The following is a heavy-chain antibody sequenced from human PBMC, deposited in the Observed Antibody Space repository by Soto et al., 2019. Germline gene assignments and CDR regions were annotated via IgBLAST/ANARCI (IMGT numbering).Heavy chain of an antibody. CDR1: GYTFTGYY. D-gene: IGHD1-26*01. J-gene: IGHJ4*02. V-gene: IGHV1-2*04. CDR3: ARGTSVSTYSGSYYSRFLYFDY. Sequence: GASVKVSCKASGYTFTGYYMHWVRQAPGQGLEWMGWINPNSGGTNYAQKFQGWVTMTRDTSISTAYMELSRLRSDDTAVYYCARGTSVSTYSGSYYSRFLYFDYWGQGTLVTVSS. CDR2: INPNSGGT.